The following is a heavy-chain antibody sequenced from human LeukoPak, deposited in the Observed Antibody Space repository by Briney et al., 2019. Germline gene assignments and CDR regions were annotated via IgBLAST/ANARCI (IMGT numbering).Heavy chain of an antibody. CDR1: GGSISSYY. CDR2: IYYSGST. J-gene: IGHJ5*02. Sequence: SETLSLTCTVSGGSISSYYWSWIRQPPGKGLEWIGYIYYSGSTNYNPSLKSRVTISVDTSKNQFSLKLSSVTAADTAVYYCARSTYYYGSDWFDPWGQGTLVTVSS. V-gene: IGHV4-59*01. CDR3: ARSTYYYGSDWFDP. D-gene: IGHD3-10*01.